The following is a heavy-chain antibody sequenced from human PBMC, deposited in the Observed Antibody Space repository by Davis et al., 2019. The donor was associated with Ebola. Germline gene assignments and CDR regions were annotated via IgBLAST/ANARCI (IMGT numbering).Heavy chain of an antibody. CDR3: ARDLVPGTPDYFDC. D-gene: IGHD1-26*01. J-gene: IGHJ4*02. CDR1: GFTFSSYG. Sequence: GESLKISCAASGFTFSSYGMHWVXXAPFTLSLAXSVISYDETNKDYADSVKGRFTISRDNPKNTLYLQMNSLRPEDTGVYYCARDLVPGTPDYFDCWGQGTLVTVSS. CDR2: ISYDETNK. V-gene: IGHV3-30*03.